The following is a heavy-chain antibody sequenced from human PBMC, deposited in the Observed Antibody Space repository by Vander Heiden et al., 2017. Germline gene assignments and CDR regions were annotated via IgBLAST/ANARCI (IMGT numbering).Heavy chain of an antibody. CDR2: ISYDGSTK. CDR1: GFPFSAYA. V-gene: IGHV3-30-3*01. J-gene: IGHJ3*02. D-gene: IGHD3-22*01. CDR3: ARNYYYDSSGPDVFDM. Sequence: QVQLVESGGGVVQPGRPLRPSCAASGFPFSAYAMHWVRQAPGKGLEWVALISYDGSTKYYADSVKGRFTISRDNSRNTLYLQMNSLRTEDTAVFYCARNYYYDSSGPDVFDMWGQGTLVTVSS.